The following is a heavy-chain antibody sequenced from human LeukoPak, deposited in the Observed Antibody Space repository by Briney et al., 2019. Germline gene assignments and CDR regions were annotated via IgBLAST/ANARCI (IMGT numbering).Heavy chain of an antibody. D-gene: IGHD6-19*01. V-gene: IGHV3-30-3*01. CDR1: GFTFSNYA. J-gene: IGHJ4*02. Sequence: GGSLRLSCAASGFTFSNYAIHWVRQAPGKGLERVGVVSYDGNNKYYADSVKGRFTISRDNSKNTLYLQMNSLRAEDTAVYYCARVLSSRSSGWGYFDYWGQGSLVTVSS. CDR3: ARVLSSRSSGWGYFDY. CDR2: VSYDGNNK.